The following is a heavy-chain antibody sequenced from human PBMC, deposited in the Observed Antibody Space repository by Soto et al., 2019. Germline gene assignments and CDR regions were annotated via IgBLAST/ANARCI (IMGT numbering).Heavy chain of an antibody. CDR2: ISWNSGSI. D-gene: IGHD1-26*01. CDR3: AKGHIAGANTFDY. J-gene: IGHJ4*02. CDR1: GFTFDDFA. V-gene: IGHV3-9*01. Sequence: EVQLVESGGGLVQPGRSLRLSCATSGFTFDDFAMHWVRQAPGKGLEWVSGISWNSGSIAYADSVKGRFTIPRDNAKNSLYLEMNSLRAEDTALYFCAKGHIAGANTFDYWGQGSLVTVSS.